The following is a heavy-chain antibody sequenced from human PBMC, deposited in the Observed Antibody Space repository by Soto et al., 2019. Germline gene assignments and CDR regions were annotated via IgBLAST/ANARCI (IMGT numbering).Heavy chain of an antibody. CDR1: GFTFSDYA. Sequence: EEQLLESGGGLVQPGGSLRLSCAASGFTFSDYAMSWVRQAPGKGLERVSGLGGSNSDTHYAASVEGRLSVSRDNSKSTLFLQMNSLRVEDTAVYYCAKDKVDHNSVWDPFDIWGQGTLVTVSS. V-gene: IGHV3-23*01. CDR2: LGGSNSDT. CDR3: AKDKVDHNSVWDPFDI. J-gene: IGHJ3*02. D-gene: IGHD2-15*01.